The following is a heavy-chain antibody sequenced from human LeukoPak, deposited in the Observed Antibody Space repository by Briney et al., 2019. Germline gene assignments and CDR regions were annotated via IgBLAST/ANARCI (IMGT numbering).Heavy chain of an antibody. CDR3: ASRTRFGESRFDY. CDR1: GGSISTSNYY. V-gene: IGHV4-39*01. Sequence: SETLSLTCTVSGGSISTSNYYWCWIRQPPGKGLEWIGSIYYTGSTYYNPSLNSRVTVSVDTSKNQFSLKLSSVTAADTAVYYCASRTRFGESRFDYWGREPWSPSPQ. J-gene: IGHJ4*02. D-gene: IGHD3-10*01. CDR2: IYYTGST.